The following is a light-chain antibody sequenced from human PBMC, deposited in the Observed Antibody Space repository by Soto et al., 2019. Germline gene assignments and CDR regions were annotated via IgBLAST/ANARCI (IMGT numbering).Light chain of an antibody. V-gene: IGKV3-20*01. J-gene: IGKJ4*01. CDR3: QQYGSSSLT. CDR2: GAS. Sequence: IVMTQSPDTLSVSPGERATLSCRASQSVSSSYLAWYQQKPGQAPRLLIDGASSRATGIPDRFSGSGSGTDFTLTISRLEPEDFAVYYCQQYGSSSLTFGGGTKVDIK. CDR1: QSVSSSY.